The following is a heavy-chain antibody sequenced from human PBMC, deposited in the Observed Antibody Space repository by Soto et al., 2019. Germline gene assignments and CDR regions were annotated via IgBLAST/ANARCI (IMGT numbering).Heavy chain of an antibody. V-gene: IGHV4-31*03. CDR3: ARGVTMVRGVGLFYFDY. Sequence: QVQLQESGPGLVKPSQTLSLTCTVSGGSISSGGYYWSWIRQHPGKGLEWIGYMYYSGSTYYNPYRKSRITISVDTSKKKFSLKLSSVTAADTAVYYCARGVTMVRGVGLFYFDYWGQGTLVTVSS. D-gene: IGHD3-10*01. CDR2: MYYSGST. J-gene: IGHJ4*02. CDR1: GGSISSGGYY.